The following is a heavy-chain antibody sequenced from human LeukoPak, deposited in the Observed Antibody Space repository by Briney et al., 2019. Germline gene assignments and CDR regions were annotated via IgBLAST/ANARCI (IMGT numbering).Heavy chain of an antibody. D-gene: IGHD3-10*01. V-gene: IGHV3-64*01. CDR3: AKAGSGSYYRRGY. Sequence: GGSLRLSCAASGFTFSSYAMHWVRQAPGKGLEYVSAISSNGGSTYYANSVKGRFTISRDNSKNTLYLQMNSLRAEDTAVYYCAKAGSGSYYRRGYWGQGTLVTVSS. CDR1: GFTFSSYA. J-gene: IGHJ4*02. CDR2: ISSNGGST.